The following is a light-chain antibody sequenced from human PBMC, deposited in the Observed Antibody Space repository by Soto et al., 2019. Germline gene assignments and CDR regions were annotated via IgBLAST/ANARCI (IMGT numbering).Light chain of an antibody. V-gene: IGKV3-20*01. Sequence: EIVLTQSPGTLSLSPGETATLSCRASQSVSNNYFAWYQQKPGQAPRLLVYGASSRATGIPDRFSGSGSGTDFTLTSSRLEPEDFALYYCQQYGSSLCTFGQGTKLEIK. CDR2: GAS. CDR1: QSVSNNY. CDR3: QQYGSSLCT. J-gene: IGKJ2*02.